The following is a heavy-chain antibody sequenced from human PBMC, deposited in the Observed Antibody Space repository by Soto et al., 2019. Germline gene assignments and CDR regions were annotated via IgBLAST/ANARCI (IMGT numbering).Heavy chain of an antibody. CDR1: GGSISSYY. V-gene: IGHV4-59*01. J-gene: IGHJ4*02. CDR3: ARDAPSNYDSSGYAPYYFDY. CDR2: IYYNGST. Sequence: SSETLSLTCTVSGGSISSYYWSWIRQPPGKGLEWIGYIYYNGSTNYNPSLKSRVTISVDTSKNQFSLKLSSVTAADTAVYYCARDAPSNYDSSGYAPYYFDYWGQGTLVTVSS. D-gene: IGHD3-22*01.